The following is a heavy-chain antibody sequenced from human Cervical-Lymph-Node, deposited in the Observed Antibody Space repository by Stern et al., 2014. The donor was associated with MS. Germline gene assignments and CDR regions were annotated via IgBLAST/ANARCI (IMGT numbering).Heavy chain of an antibody. J-gene: IGHJ5*02. Sequence: QVQLEESGPGLVKPSETLSLTCTVSGGSINNYYWSWIRQPPGKGLEWIGYIYQDGSTKYNPSLKSRVPISLHTSKKQFSLRLTSVTAADTAVYYCARVDDCSGGTCFSTSWFDPWGQGTLVTVSS. CDR2: IYQDGST. V-gene: IGHV4-59*01. CDR3: ARVDDCSGGTCFSTSWFDP. D-gene: IGHD2-15*01. CDR1: GGSINNYY.